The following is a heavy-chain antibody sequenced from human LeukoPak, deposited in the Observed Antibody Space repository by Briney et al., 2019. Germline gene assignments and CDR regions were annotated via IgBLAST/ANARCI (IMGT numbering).Heavy chain of an antibody. V-gene: IGHV3-15*07. CDR2: IKSKTDGGTT. J-gene: IGHJ4*02. CDR3: TTAPLLWFGELLPSEDY. Sequence: GGSLRLSCAASGFTFSNAWMNWVRRAPGKGLEWVGRIKSKTDGGTTDYAAPVKGRFTISRDDSKNTLYLQMNSLKTEDTAVYYCTTAPLLWFGELLPSEDYWGQGTLVTVSS. CDR1: GFTFSNAW. D-gene: IGHD3-10*01.